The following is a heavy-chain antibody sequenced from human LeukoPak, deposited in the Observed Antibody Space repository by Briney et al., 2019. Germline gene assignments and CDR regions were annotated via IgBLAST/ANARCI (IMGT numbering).Heavy chain of an antibody. V-gene: IGHV3-23*01. CDR3: ARDGFSYGPGAAMGY. CDR1: GFTFSSYA. D-gene: IGHD3-10*01. CDR2: ISGSGGGT. J-gene: IGHJ4*02. Sequence: GGSLRLSCAASGFTFSSYAMSWVRQAPGKGLEWVSAISGSGGGTYYADSVKGRFTISRDNAKNSLYLQMNSLRGEDTAVYYCARDGFSYGPGAAMGYWGQGTLVTVSS.